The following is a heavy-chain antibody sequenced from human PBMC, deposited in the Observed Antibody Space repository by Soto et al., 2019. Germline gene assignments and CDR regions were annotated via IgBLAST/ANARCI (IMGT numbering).Heavy chain of an antibody. Sequence: ASVKVSCKASGGTFSSYAISWVRQAPGQGLEWMGGIIPIFGTANYAQKFQGRVTITADKSTSTAYMELSSLRSEDTAVYYCARDEGIAAAGTGSYAFDIWGQGTMVTVSS. CDR3: ARDEGIAAAGTGSYAFDI. CDR1: GGTFSSYA. J-gene: IGHJ3*02. CDR2: IIPIFGTA. D-gene: IGHD6-13*01. V-gene: IGHV1-69*06.